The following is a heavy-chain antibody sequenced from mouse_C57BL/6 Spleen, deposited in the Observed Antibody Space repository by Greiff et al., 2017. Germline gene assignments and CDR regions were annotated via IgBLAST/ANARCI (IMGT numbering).Heavy chain of an antibody. CDR3: AIDSSGYGYYAMDY. D-gene: IGHD3-2*02. J-gene: IGHJ4*01. Sequence: VQLQESGAELAKPGASVKLSCKASGYTFTSYWMPWVKQRPGQGLEWIGYINPSSGYTKYNQKFKDKATLTADKSSSTAYMQLSSLTYEDSAVYYCAIDSSGYGYYAMDYWGQGTSVTVSS. CDR2: INPSSGYT. V-gene: IGHV1-7*01. CDR1: GYTFTSYW.